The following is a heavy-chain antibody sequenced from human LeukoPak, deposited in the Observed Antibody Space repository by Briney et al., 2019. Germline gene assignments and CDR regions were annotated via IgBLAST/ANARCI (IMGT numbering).Heavy chain of an antibody. CDR3: AKDLEQQLAIYFDY. CDR2: ISGSGGST. D-gene: IGHD6-13*01. Sequence: GGSLRLSCAASGFTFSSYAMSWVRQAPGKGLEWVSAISGSGGSTYYADSVKGRFTISRDNSKNTLYLQVNSLRAEDTAVYYCAKDLEQQLAIYFDYWGQGTLVTVSS. CDR1: GFTFSSYA. J-gene: IGHJ4*02. V-gene: IGHV3-23*01.